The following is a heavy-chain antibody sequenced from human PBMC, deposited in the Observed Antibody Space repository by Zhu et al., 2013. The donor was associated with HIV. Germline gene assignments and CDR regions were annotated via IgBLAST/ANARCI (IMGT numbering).Heavy chain of an antibody. D-gene: IGHD4-4*01. CDR3: ATRQKTTVTTWALCWYFDL. CDR2: IIPIFGTA. V-gene: IGHV1-69*06. CDR1: GGTFSSYA. Sequence: QVQLVQSGAEVKKPGSSVKVSCKASGGTFSSYAISWVRQAPGQGLEWMGGIIPIFGTANYAQKFQGRVTITADKSTSTAYMELSSLRSEDTAVYYCATRQKTTVTTWALCWYFDLWGRWHPRSLSPQ. J-gene: IGHJ2*01.